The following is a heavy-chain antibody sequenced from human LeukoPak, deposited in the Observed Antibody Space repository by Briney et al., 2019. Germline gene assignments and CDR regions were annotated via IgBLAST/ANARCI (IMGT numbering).Heavy chain of an antibody. CDR1: GFTFSSYG. V-gene: IGHV3-7*01. CDR3: ASDWYLDY. J-gene: IGHJ4*02. CDR2: IKQDGSET. Sequence: GGSLRLSCAASGFTFSSYGMHWVRQAPGKGLEWVANIKQDGSETYYVDSVKGRFTISRDNAKNSLYLQMNSLRAEDTAIYYCASDWYLDYWGQGALVIVSS. D-gene: IGHD6-13*01.